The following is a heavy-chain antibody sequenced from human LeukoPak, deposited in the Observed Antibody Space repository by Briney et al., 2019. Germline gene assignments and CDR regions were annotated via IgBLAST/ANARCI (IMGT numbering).Heavy chain of an antibody. CDR3: AKDVSRSGYDSVFDY. CDR2: ISYDGSNK. D-gene: IGHD5-12*01. V-gene: IGHV3-30*18. CDR1: GFTFSSYG. Sequence: GGSLRLSCAASGFTFSSYGMHWVRQAPGKGLEWGAVISYDGSNKYYADSVKGRFTISRDNSKNTLYLQMNSLRAEDTAVYYCAKDVSRSGYDSVFDYWGQGTLVTVSS. J-gene: IGHJ4*02.